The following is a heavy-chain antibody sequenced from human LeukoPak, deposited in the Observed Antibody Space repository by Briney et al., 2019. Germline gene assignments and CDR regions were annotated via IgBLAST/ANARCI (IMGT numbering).Heavy chain of an antibody. Sequence: GESLKISCKGSGYSFTNYWIGWVRQMPGKGLEWMGIIYPGDSDTRYSPSFQGQVTISADKSISTAYLQWSSLKASDTAMYYCARRGIAAAGTADWFDPWGQGTLVTVFS. CDR2: IYPGDSDT. CDR1: GYSFTNYW. V-gene: IGHV5-51*01. D-gene: IGHD6-13*01. CDR3: ARRGIAAAGTADWFDP. J-gene: IGHJ5*02.